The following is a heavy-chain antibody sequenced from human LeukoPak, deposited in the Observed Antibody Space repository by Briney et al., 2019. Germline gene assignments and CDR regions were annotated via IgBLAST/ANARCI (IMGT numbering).Heavy chain of an antibody. CDR3: AKDEVGGHFEY. Sequence: GGSLRLSCAASGFTFSSYSMNWVRQAPGKGLEWVAKVNENGREIYYADSVKGRFTISRDNAKNSVYLQMKNLRAEDTAVYYCAKDEVGGHFEYWGQGILVIVSS. CDR1: GFTFSSYS. J-gene: IGHJ4*02. CDR2: VNENGREI. V-gene: IGHV3-7*01.